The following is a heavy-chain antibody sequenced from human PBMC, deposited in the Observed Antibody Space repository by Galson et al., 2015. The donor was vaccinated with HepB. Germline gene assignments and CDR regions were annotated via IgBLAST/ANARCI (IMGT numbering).Heavy chain of an antibody. Sequence: SVKVSCKASGYTFTSYYMHWVRQAPGQGLEWMGIINPSGGSASYAQKFQGRVTMTRDTSTSTVYMELSSLRSEDTAVYYCARDRVGDDSSGYYYYFDYWGQGTLVTVSS. CDR2: INPSGGSA. CDR1: GYTFTSYY. J-gene: IGHJ4*02. CDR3: ARDRVGDDSSGYYYYFDY. D-gene: IGHD3-22*01. V-gene: IGHV1-46*01.